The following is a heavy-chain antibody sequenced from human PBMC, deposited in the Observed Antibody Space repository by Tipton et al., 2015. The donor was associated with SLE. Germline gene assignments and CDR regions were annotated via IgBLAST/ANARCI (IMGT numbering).Heavy chain of an antibody. D-gene: IGHD6-13*01. Sequence: TLSLTCAVYGGSFSGYYWNWIRQPPGKGLEWIGEINHSGSTNYNPSPKSRVTISVDTSKNQFSLKLSSGTAADTAVYYCARGAPQQLVKGAFDIWGQGTMVTVSS. J-gene: IGHJ3*02. CDR3: ARGAPQQLVKGAFDI. CDR1: GGSFSGYY. V-gene: IGHV4-34*01. CDR2: INHSGST.